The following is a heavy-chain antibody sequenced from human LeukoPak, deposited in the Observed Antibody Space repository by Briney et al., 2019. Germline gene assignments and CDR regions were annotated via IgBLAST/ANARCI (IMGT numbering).Heavy chain of an antibody. V-gene: IGHV3-9*01. CDR3: AKAAMEHGDYDLFDY. D-gene: IGHD4-17*01. J-gene: IGHJ4*02. CDR1: GFTFSSYW. CDR2: ISWNSGSI. Sequence: GGSLRLSCAASGFTFSSYWMHWVRQAPGKGLEWVSGISWNSGSIGYADSVKGRFTISRDNAKNSLYLQMNSLRAEDTALYYCAKAAMEHGDYDLFDYWGQGTLVTVSS.